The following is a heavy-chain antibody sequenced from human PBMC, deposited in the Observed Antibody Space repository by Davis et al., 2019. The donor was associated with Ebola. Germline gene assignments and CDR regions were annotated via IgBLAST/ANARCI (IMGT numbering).Heavy chain of an antibody. D-gene: IGHD3-10*01. CDR2: MNPNSGNT. J-gene: IGHJ3*02. CDR3: AREQFIKRAFDI. CDR1: GYTFTSYD. V-gene: IGHV1-8*01. Sequence: ASVKVSCKASGYTFTSYDINWVRQATGQGLEWMGWMNPNSGNTGYAQKFQGRVTMTRNTSISTAYMELSSLRSEDTAVYYCAREQFIKRAFDIWGQGTMVTVSS.